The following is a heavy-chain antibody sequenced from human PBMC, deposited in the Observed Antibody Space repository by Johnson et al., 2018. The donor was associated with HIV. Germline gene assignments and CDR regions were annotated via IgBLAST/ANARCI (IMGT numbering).Heavy chain of an antibody. CDR2: IKQDGSEK. J-gene: IGHJ3*02. D-gene: IGHD3-3*01. CDR3: ARAGRPYDFWSGYYSGDAFDI. V-gene: IGHV3-7*01. CDR1: GFTFSRYW. Sequence: VQLVESGGGLVQSGGSLRLSCAVSGFTFSRYWMSWVRQAPGKGLEWVANIKQDGSEKYYVDSVKGRFPISRDNAKNSLYLQMNSLRAEDTAVDYCARAGRPYDFWSGYYSGDAFDIWGQGTMVTVSS.